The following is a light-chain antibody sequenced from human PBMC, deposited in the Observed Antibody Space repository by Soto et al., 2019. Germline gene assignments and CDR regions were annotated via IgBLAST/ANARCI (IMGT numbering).Light chain of an antibody. Sequence: EIVMTQSPLSLSVTPVEPASISFRSSQLLLHTSGDNYLDWYLQRPGQSPQLLIYLGSKRASGVSDRFSGSGSGTRFTLRISRVEAGDVGVFYCLQRKDFPWTFGQGTKVDIK. CDR3: LQRKDFPWT. CDR2: LGS. V-gene: IGKV2-28*01. J-gene: IGKJ1*01. CDR1: QLLLHTSGDNY.